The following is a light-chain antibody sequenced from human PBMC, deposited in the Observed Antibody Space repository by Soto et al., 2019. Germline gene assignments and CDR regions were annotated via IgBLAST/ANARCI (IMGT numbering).Light chain of an antibody. V-gene: IGKV1-39*01. CDR2: GAS. CDR1: QSVSSY. J-gene: IGKJ3*01. CDR3: QQSYNTVT. Sequence: DIQMTQSPLSLSASVGDRVINTCRASQSVSSYLSWYQQKPGKAPSLLIYGASNLQSGVPSRFSGSGSGTEFTLTISSLQPEDFATYYCQQSYNTVTFGPGTKVDIK.